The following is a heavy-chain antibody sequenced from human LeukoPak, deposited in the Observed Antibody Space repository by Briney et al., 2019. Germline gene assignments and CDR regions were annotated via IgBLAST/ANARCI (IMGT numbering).Heavy chain of an antibody. V-gene: IGHV3-30*18. CDR2: ISYDGSNK. D-gene: IGHD6-13*01. Sequence: PGRSLRLSCAASGFTFSSYGMHWVRQAPGKGLEWVAVISYDGSNKYYADSVKGRFTISRDNSKNTLYLQMNSLRAEDTAVYYCAKDTIAAAWGYGMDVWGQGTTVTVSS. CDR3: AKDTIAAAWGYGMDV. J-gene: IGHJ6*02. CDR1: GFTFSSYG.